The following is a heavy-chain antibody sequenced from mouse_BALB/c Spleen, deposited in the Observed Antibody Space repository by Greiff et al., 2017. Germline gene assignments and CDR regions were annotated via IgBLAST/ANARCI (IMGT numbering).Heavy chain of an antibody. CDR1: GFTFSDYY. V-gene: IGHV5-4*02. D-gene: IGHD2-2*01. CDR2: ISDGGSYT. J-gene: IGHJ4*01. CDR3: ARGGYDPMDY. Sequence: EVKLVESGGGLVKPGGSLKLSCAASGFTFSDYYMYWVRQTPEKRLEWVATISDGGSYTYYPDSVKGRFTISRDNAKNNLYLQMSSLKSEDTAMYYCARGGYDPMDYWGQGTSVTVSS.